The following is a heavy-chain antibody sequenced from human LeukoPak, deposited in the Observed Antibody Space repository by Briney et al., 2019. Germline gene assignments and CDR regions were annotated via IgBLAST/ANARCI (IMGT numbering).Heavy chain of an antibody. CDR2: IIPIFGIA. V-gene: IGHV1-69*04. Sequence: SVKVSCKASGGTFSSYAISWVRQAPGQGLEWMGRIIPIFGIANYAQKFQGRVTITADKSTSTAYMELSSLRSEDTAVYYCAREGIVVVPAAPDVWGQGTTVTVSS. D-gene: IGHD2-2*01. CDR3: AREGIVVVPAAPDV. J-gene: IGHJ6*02. CDR1: GGTFSSYA.